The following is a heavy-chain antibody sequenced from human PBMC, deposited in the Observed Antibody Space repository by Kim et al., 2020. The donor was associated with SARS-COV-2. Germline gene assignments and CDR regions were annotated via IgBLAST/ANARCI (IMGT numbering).Heavy chain of an antibody. CDR3: ARDGRGIYGMDM. V-gene: IGHV3-48*03. CDR2: ISSGGVTV. J-gene: IGHJ6*02. Sequence: GGSLRLSCSASGFTFNDHEMNWVRQAPGKGLEWVAHISSGGVTVHYEESVKGRFTISRDNARQSMYLQMNAVRVEDTAVYYCARDGRGIYGMDMWGRGTTVTVS. D-gene: IGHD3-16*01. CDR1: GFTFNDHE.